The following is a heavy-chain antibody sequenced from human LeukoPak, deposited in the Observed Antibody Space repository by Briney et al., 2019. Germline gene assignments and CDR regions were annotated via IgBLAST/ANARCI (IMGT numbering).Heavy chain of an antibody. D-gene: IGHD3-22*01. V-gene: IGHV3-23*01. J-gene: IGHJ4*02. CDR2: ISGSGGST. Sequence: GGSLRLSCAASGFTFSSYAMSWVRQAPGKGLEWVSAISGSGGSTYYADSVKGRFTISRDNSKNTLYLQMNSLRAEDTAVYYCARAYHYDSSGYYLLFGYWGQGTLVTVSS. CDR1: GFTFSSYA. CDR3: ARAYHYDSSGYYLLFGY.